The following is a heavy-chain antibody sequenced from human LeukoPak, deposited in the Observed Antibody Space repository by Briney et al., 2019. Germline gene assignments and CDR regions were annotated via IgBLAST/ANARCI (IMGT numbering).Heavy chain of an antibody. CDR2: IWYDGSNK. CDR1: GFTFSSYG. V-gene: IGHV3-33*01. Sequence: GGSLRLSCAASGFTFSSYGMHWVRQAPGKGLEWVAVIWYDGSNKYYADSVKGRFTISRDNAKNSLYLQMNSLRAEDTAVYYCARAIVVVVAATRYFDYWGQGTLVTVSS. J-gene: IGHJ4*02. D-gene: IGHD2-15*01. CDR3: ARAIVVVVAATRYFDY.